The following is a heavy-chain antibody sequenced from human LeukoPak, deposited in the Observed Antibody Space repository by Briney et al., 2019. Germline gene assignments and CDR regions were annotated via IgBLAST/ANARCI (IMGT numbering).Heavy chain of an antibody. D-gene: IGHD2-15*01. CDR3: ARGCSGGSCFGDFDY. V-gene: IGHV3-48*02. CDR1: GFTFSSYG. CDR2: ISSRSSTI. J-gene: IGHJ4*02. Sequence: GGSLRLSCVASGFTFSSYGMNWVRQAPGKGLEWISYISSRSSTIYYADSVRGRFTISRDNAKNSLYLQMNSLRDEDTAVYYCARGCSGGSCFGDFDYWGQGTLGTVSS.